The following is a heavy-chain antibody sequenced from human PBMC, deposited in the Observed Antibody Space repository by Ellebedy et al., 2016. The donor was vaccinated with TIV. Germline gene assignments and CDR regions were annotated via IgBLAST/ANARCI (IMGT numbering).Heavy chain of an antibody. D-gene: IGHD4-17*01. J-gene: IGHJ4*02. V-gene: IGHV4-59*01. Sequence: SETLSLXCTVSGCTISYNSWRRVRQPPGNGLEWIGHIYHDGQTSYYPPLRSRATISVDTSKNHFSLKMTSVSAADTAVYYCARYGRDGDYKYFDSWGQGSLVTVSS. CDR1: GCTISYNS. CDR2: IYHDGQT. CDR3: ARYGRDGDYKYFDS.